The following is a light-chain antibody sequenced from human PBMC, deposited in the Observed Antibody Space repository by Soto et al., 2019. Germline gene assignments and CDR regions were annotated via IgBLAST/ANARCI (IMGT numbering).Light chain of an antibody. Sequence: DIQLTQSPSSLSASVGDRDTISCRASHSVIGYLNWYQHKPGKAPNLLIYGASSLQSGVPSRFSGSGSGTDFTLTISSLQPEDFATYFCQQSYSTPYTFGQGTKVEIQ. CDR3: QQSYSTPYT. CDR1: HSVIGY. V-gene: IGKV1-39*01. CDR2: GAS. J-gene: IGKJ2*01.